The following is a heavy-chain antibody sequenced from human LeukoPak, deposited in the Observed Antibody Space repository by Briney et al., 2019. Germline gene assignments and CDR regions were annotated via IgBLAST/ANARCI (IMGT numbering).Heavy chain of an antibody. D-gene: IGHD5-12*01. J-gene: IGHJ4*02. V-gene: IGHV4-39*07. CDR2: INHSGST. CDR3: ARSDPPTR. Sequence: SETLSLTCTVSGDSISSSSYYWSWIRQPPGKGLEWIGEINHSGSTNYNPSLKSRVTISVDTSKNQFSLKLSSVTAADTAVYYCARSDPPTRWGQGTLVTVSS. CDR1: GDSISSSSYY.